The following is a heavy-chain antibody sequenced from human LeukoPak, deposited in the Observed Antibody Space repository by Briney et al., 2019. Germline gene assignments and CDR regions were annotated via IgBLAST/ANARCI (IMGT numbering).Heavy chain of an antibody. V-gene: IGHV4-34*01. D-gene: IGHD2-2*01. CDR2: INHSGST. J-gene: IGHJ4*02. CDR3: ARGYEYCSSTGCSINDY. Sequence: SETLSLTCAVYGGSFSGYYWRWLPQPPGRGREWSGEINHSGSTNYNPSLKSRVTISVDTSKNQFSLKLSSVTAADTAVYYCARGYEYCSSTGCSINDYWGQGTLVTVSS. CDR1: GGSFSGYY.